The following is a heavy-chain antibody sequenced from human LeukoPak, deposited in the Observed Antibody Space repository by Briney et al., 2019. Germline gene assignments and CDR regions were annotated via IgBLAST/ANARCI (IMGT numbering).Heavy chain of an antibody. J-gene: IGHJ4*02. CDR3: ARESPVGCTSTSCYIDY. Sequence: GGSLRLSCTASGFSFSDSYMSWIRQAPGKGPQWISHISGDGTTIYYADSVKGRFTISRDTSKNTLYLQMNSLRAEDTAVYYCARESPVGCTSTSCYIDYWGQGTLVTVSS. CDR1: GFSFSDSY. CDR2: ISGDGTTI. V-gene: IGHV3-11*01. D-gene: IGHD2-2*01.